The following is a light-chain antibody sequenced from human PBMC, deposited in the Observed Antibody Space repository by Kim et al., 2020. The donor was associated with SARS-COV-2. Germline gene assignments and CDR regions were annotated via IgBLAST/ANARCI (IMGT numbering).Light chain of an antibody. J-gene: IGKJ2*01. Sequence: RATINCKSSESVLYSSNNKNYLAWYQQKPGHPPKLLIYWASTRESGVPDRFSGSGSGTDFTLTISSLQAEDVAVYYCQQYYTTLHTFGQGTKLEIK. CDR1: ESVLYSSNNKNY. V-gene: IGKV4-1*01. CDR2: WAS. CDR3: QQYYTTLHT.